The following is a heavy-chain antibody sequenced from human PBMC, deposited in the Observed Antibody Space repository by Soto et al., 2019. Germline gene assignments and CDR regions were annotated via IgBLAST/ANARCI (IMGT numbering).Heavy chain of an antibody. D-gene: IGHD3-22*01. Sequence: SETLSLTCTVSGGSISSSSYYWGWIRQPPGKGLEWIGSIYYSGSTYYNPSLKSRVTISVDTSKNQFSLKLSSVTAADTAVYYCARGAPPGIYYDSSGADYWGQGTLVTVSS. CDR1: GGSISSSSYY. V-gene: IGHV4-39*01. CDR3: ARGAPPGIYYDSSGADY. J-gene: IGHJ4*02. CDR2: IYYSGST.